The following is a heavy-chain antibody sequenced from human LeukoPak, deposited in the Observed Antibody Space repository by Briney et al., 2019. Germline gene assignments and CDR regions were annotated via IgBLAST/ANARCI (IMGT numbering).Heavy chain of an antibody. Sequence: GGSLRLSCVASGFTFSNYWMSWVRQAPRKGLEWVANINQDGSEKHYVDSVKGRFTISRDNAKNSLYLQMNSLRAEDTAVYYCARRLSYFDDWGQETLVTVSS. CDR2: INQDGSEK. CDR3: ARRLSYFDD. V-gene: IGHV3-7*01. J-gene: IGHJ4*02. CDR1: GFTFSNYW.